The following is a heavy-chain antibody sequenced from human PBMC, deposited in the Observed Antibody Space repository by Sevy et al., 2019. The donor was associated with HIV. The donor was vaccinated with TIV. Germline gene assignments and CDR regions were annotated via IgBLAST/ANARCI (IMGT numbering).Heavy chain of an antibody. Sequence: SETLSLTCAVSGYSITSGYLRGWIRQPPGKGLEWIGSVFHSGSTYYNPSLNSRVIISVDTSKNQFSLKLNSVTAADTAVYYCARQSHGSGTYYVPFDSWGQGTLVTVSS. CDR2: VFHSGST. V-gene: IGHV4-38-2*01. CDR3: ARQSHGSGTYYVPFDS. J-gene: IGHJ4*02. D-gene: IGHD3-10*01. CDR1: GYSITSGYL.